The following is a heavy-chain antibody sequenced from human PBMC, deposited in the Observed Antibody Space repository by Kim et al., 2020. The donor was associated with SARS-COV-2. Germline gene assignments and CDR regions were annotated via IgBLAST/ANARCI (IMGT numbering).Heavy chain of an antibody. CDR3: ARGAKLLWFGNYYYYGMDV. V-gene: IGHV1-69*13. CDR2: IIPIFGTA. D-gene: IGHD3-10*01. Sequence: SVKVSCKASGGTFSSYAISWVRQAPGQGLEWMGGIIPIFGTANYAQKFQGRVTITADESTSTAYMELSSLRSEDTAVYYCARGAKLLWFGNYYYYGMDVWGQGTTVTVSS. CDR1: GGTFSSYA. J-gene: IGHJ6*02.